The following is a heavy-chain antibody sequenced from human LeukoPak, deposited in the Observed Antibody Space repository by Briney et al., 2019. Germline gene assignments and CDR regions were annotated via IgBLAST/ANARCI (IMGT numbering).Heavy chain of an antibody. CDR2: ISYDGSNK. Sequence: GGSLRLSCAASGFTFSSYGMHWVRQAPGKGLEWVAVISYDGSNKYYADSVKGRFTISRDNSKNTLYLQMNSLRAEDTAVYYCAEMPSIASTKYYYYYGMDVWGQGTTVTVSS. V-gene: IGHV3-30*18. D-gene: IGHD6-6*01. J-gene: IGHJ6*02. CDR1: GFTFSSYG. CDR3: AEMPSIASTKYYYYYGMDV.